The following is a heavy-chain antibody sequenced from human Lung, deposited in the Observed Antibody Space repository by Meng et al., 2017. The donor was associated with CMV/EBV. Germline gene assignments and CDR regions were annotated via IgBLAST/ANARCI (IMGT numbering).Heavy chain of an antibody. CDR2: IYYSGST. J-gene: IGHJ6*02. V-gene: IGHV4-61*01. D-gene: IGHD1-1*01. CDR3: ARAPGYRSLYGMDV. CDR1: YGSVSSGSYY. Sequence: GSLRLXCTVSYGSVSSGSYYWSWIRQPPGKGLEWIGYIYYSGSTNYNPSLKSRVTISIDTSKNQFSLKLSSVTAADTAVYYCARAPGYRSLYGMDVWGQGNXVNGAS.